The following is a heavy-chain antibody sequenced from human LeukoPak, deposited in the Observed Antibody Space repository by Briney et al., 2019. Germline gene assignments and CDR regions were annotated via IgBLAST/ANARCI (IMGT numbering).Heavy chain of an antibody. CDR2: INPSGGST. D-gene: IGHD3-22*01. CDR1: GYTFTSYY. CDR3: ARDVSSGYYNDAFDI. Sequence: ASVKVSRKASGYTFTSYYMHWVRQAPGQGLEWMGIINPSGGSTSYAQKFQGRVTMTRDTSTSTVYMELSSLRSEDTAVYYCARDVSSGYYNDAFDIWGQGTMVTVSS. J-gene: IGHJ3*02. V-gene: IGHV1-46*01.